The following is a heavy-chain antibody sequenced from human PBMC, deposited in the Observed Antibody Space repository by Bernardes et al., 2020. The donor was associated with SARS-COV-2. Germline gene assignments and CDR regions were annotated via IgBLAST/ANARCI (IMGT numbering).Heavy chain of an antibody. CDR1: GFTLRDYA. J-gene: IGHJ4*02. CDR3: AKYAGGSYYTYFDS. CDR2: IGGRGIAT. D-gene: IGHD1-26*01. V-gene: IGHV3-23*01. Sequence: GSLRLSCTVSGFTLRDYAMGWVRQAPRKGLEWVSAIGGRGIATYYADSVKGRFTISRDTSKNALFLQMNSLRAEDTAFYYCAKYAGGSYYTYFDSWGQGTLVTVS.